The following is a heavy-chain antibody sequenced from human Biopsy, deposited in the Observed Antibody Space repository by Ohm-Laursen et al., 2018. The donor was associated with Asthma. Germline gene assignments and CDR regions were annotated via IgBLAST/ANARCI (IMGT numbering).Heavy chain of an antibody. J-gene: IGHJ4*02. Sequence: SLRLSCTASGFTFDDYGMSWVRQAPGKGLDWVSGINWNGGSTGYADSVKGRFTISRDNAKNSLYLQMNSLRAEDTAVYYCARDGPELPTELDYWGPGTLVTVSS. V-gene: IGHV3-20*04. CDR2: INWNGGST. D-gene: IGHD1-14*01. CDR3: ARDGPELPTELDY. CDR1: GFTFDDYG.